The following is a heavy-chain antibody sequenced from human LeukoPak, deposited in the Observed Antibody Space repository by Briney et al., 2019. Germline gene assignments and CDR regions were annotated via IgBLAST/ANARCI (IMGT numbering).Heavy chain of an antibody. D-gene: IGHD3-10*01. V-gene: IGHV4-59*08. CDR1: GASITSYY. CDR3: ARGYGSGSSDYYYGMDV. Sequence: PSETLSLTCTVSGASITSYYWSWIRQPPGKGLEWIGFFSYSGSANYNPSLRSRVTISVDTSKNQFSLSLTSATAADTAVYYCARGYGSGSSDYYYGMDVWGQGTTVTVSS. J-gene: IGHJ6*02. CDR2: FSYSGSA.